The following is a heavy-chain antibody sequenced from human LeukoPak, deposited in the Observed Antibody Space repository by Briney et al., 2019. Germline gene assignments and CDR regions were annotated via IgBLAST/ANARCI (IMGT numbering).Heavy chain of an antibody. CDR3: VIGYSSGWYFDY. Sequence: GESLQISCKGSGYSFTSYWIGWVRQMPGKGLEWMGIIYPGGDSESRYSPSFQGQVTISADKSISTAYLQWSSLKASDTAMFYCVIGYSSGWYFDYWGQGTLVTVSS. CDR2: IYPGGDSES. V-gene: IGHV5-51*01. J-gene: IGHJ4*02. D-gene: IGHD6-19*01. CDR1: GYSFTSYW.